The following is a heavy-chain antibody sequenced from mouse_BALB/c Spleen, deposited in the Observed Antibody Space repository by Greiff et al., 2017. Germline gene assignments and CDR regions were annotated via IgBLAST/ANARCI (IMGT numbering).Heavy chain of an antibody. J-gene: IGHJ1*01. CDR2: INPYNDGT. Sequence: EVQLQESGPELVKPGASVKMSCKASGYTFTSYVMHWVKQKPGQGLEWIGYINPYNDGTKYNEKFKGKATLTSDKSSSTAYMELSSLTSEDSAVYYCASSDGYYAHWYFDVWGAGTTVTVSS. V-gene: IGHV1-14*01. CDR3: ASSDGYYAHWYFDV. D-gene: IGHD2-3*01. CDR1: GYTFTSYV.